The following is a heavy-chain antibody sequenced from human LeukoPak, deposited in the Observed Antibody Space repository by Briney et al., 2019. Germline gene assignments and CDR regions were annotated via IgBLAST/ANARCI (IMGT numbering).Heavy chain of an antibody. Sequence: PGGSLRLSCAASGFTFSSFVMSWVRRAPGKGLEWVSTISGSGGSTYYADSVKGRFTISRDNSKNTLYLQMNSLRAEDTAVYYCAKARYFDWLFPLDYWGQGTLVTVSS. D-gene: IGHD3-9*01. CDR3: AKARYFDWLFPLDY. CDR1: GFTFSSFV. J-gene: IGHJ4*02. V-gene: IGHV3-23*01. CDR2: ISGSGGST.